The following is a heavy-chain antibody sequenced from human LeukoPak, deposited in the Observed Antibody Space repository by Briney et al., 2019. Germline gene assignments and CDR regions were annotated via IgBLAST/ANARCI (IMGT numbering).Heavy chain of an antibody. CDR2: IYYSGST. CDR1: GGSISSYY. Sequence: PSETLSLTCTVSGGSISSYYWSWIRQPPGKGLEWIGYIYYSGSTNYNPSLKSRVTISVDTSKNQFSLKLSSVTAADTAVYYCARGAKVGGYYYGMDVWGKGTTVTVSS. J-gene: IGHJ6*04. D-gene: IGHD2-15*01. V-gene: IGHV4-59*01. CDR3: ARGAKVGGYYYGMDV.